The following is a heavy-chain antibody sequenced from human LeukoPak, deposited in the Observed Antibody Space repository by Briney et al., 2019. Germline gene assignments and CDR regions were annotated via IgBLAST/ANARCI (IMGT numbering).Heavy chain of an antibody. D-gene: IGHD3-10*01. CDR1: GFTFSSYW. CDR3: ARDLSEYGWFGELYY. J-gene: IGHJ4*02. Sequence: PGGSLRLSCAASGFTFSSYWMHWVRQAPGKGLVWVSRINSDGSSTNYADSVKGRFTISRDNAKNTPYLQMNSLRAEDTAVYYCARDLSEYGWFGELYYWGQGTLVTVSS. CDR2: INSDGSST. V-gene: IGHV3-74*01.